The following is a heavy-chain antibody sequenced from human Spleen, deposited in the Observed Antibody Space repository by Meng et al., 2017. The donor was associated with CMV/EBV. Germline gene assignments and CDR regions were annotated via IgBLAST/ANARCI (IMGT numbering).Heavy chain of an antibody. J-gene: IGHJ4*02. D-gene: IGHD3-22*01. CDR1: GGSITSGDYY. CDR3: ARGKYYYDSSPFDY. CDR2: ILYSGDA. Sequence: SCSVSGGSITSGDYYWTWIRQSPGRGLEWIGHILYSGDAKYNPSLRSRLAISVDTSRNQFFLKLRSVTAADTAVYYCARGKYYYDSSPFDYWGQGALVTVSS. V-gene: IGHV4-30-4*01.